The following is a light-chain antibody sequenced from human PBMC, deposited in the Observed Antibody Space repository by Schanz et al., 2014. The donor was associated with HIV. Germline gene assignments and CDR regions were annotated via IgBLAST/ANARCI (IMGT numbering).Light chain of an antibody. CDR2: ATS. J-gene: IGKJ4*01. V-gene: IGKV3D-15*01. CDR1: QIIGTN. CDR3: QQYGSFFS. Sequence: ERVMTQSPATLSVSPGERATLSCRASQIIGTNLAWYQQKRDQPPRLVIYATSTRAAGIPDRFSGTGSGTDFTLTISSLEPEDFAVYYCQQYGSFFSFGGGTKVEIK.